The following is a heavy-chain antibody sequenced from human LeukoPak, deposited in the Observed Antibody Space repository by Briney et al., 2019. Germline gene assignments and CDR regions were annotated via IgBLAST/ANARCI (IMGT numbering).Heavy chain of an antibody. J-gene: IGHJ4*02. CDR3: ARDAALTVTMAYY. V-gene: IGHV1-69*04. CDR1: GDTFSSYT. D-gene: IGHD4-11*01. CDR2: IIPILGIA. Sequence: SVKVSCKASGDTFSSYTISWVRQAPGQGLEWMGRIIPILGIANYAQKFQGRVTITADKSTSTAYMELSSLRSEDTAVYYCARDAALTVTMAYYWGQGTLVTVSS.